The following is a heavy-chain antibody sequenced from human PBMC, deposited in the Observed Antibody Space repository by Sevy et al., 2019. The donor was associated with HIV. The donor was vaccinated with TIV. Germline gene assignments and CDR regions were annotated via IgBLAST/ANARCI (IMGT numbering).Heavy chain of an antibody. CDR1: GYTFKTYG. Sequence: ASVKVSCKTFGYTFKTYGISWVRQAPGQGLEWMGWISAYSGDTNFAQKFQGRVTMNTDTCTSTDYMELSTLRSHDTAVYFCTGDKPQGVVIIPGSMWGGVDYWGQGTVVTVSS. J-gene: IGHJ4*02. CDR2: ISAYSGDT. V-gene: IGHV1-18*01. CDR3: TGDKPQGVVIIPGSMWGGVDY. D-gene: IGHD2-2*01.